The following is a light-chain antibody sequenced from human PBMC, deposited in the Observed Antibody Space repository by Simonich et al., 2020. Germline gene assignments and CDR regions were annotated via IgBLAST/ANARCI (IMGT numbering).Light chain of an antibody. V-gene: IGLV4-69*01. CDR2: INSDGSH. J-gene: IGLJ3*02. CDR1: SGHSSYA. Sequence: QLVLTQSPSASASLGASVKLTCTLSSGHSSYAIAWHQQQPDTGPRYLMKINSDGSHSKGDGIPDRFSGSSSGAERYLTISSLQSEDEADYYCQTWGTGIRVFGGGTKLTVL. CDR3: QTWGTGIRV.